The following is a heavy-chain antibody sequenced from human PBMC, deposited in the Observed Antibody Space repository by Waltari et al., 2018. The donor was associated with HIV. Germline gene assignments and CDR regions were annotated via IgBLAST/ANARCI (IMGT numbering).Heavy chain of an antibody. J-gene: IGHJ4*02. CDR1: GFTVVSNY. CDR3: ARVDTAMVNDY. D-gene: IGHD5-18*01. V-gene: IGHV3-53*02. Sequence: EVPLVGTGGGLIQPGGYLRLSCAASGFTVVSNYMSWVRQAPGKGLEWVSVIYSGGSTYYADSVKGRFTISRDNSKNTLYLQMNSLRAEDTAVYYCARVDTAMVNDYWGQGTLVTVSS. CDR2: IYSGGST.